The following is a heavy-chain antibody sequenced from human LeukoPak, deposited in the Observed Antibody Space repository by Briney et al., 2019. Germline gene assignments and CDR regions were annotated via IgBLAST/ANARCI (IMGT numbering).Heavy chain of an antibody. D-gene: IGHD6-19*01. CDR2: TYYRSKWYN. V-gene: IGHV6-1*01. J-gene: IGHJ4*02. CDR3: ARDRDFDSSGWGRYFDY. Sequence: SQTLSLTCAISGDSVSSNSAAWNWIRQSPSRGLEWLGRTYYRSKWYNDYAVSVKSRITINPDTSKNQFSLQLNSVTPEDTAVYYCARDRDFDSSGWGRYFDYWGQGTLVTVSS. CDR1: GDSVSSNSAA.